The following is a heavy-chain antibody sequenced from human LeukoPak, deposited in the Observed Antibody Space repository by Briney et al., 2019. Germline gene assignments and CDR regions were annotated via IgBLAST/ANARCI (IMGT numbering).Heavy chain of an antibody. Sequence: ASVKVSCKASGGTFSSYAISWVRQAPGQGLEWMGGIIPIFGTANYAQKFQGRVTITADESTSTAYMELSSLRSEDTAVYYCASYYYGSGSYPYYMDVWGKGTTVTISS. D-gene: IGHD3-10*01. CDR3: ASYYYGSGSYPYYMDV. CDR2: IIPIFGTA. J-gene: IGHJ6*03. V-gene: IGHV1-69*13. CDR1: GGTFSSYA.